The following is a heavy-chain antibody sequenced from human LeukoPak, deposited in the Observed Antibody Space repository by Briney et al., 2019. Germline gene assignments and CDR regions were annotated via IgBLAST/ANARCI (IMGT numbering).Heavy chain of an antibody. CDR1: GGSFSGYY. Sequence: SETLSLTCAVYGGSFSGYYWSWLRQPPGKGLEWIGEINHSGSTNYNPSLKSRVTISVDTSKNQFSLKLSSVTAADTAVYYCARDLGYVWGSLWGQGTLVTVSS. D-gene: IGHD3-16*01. CDR3: ARDLGYVWGSL. CDR2: INHSGST. V-gene: IGHV4-34*01. J-gene: IGHJ4*02.